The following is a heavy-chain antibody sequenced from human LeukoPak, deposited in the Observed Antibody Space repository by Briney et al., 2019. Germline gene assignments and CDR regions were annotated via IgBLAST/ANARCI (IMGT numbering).Heavy chain of an antibody. CDR2: INPSGGST. CDR1: GYTFTSYY. V-gene: IGHV1-46*01. Sequence: ASVTVSYTASGYTFTSYYMHWVRQAPGQGLEWMGIINPSGGSTSYAQKFQGRVTMTRDTSTSTVYMELSSLRSEDTAVYYCARSSTFGGVIVIPYYYYYYGMDVWGKGTTVTVSS. J-gene: IGHJ6*04. CDR3: ARSSTFGGVIVIPYYYYYYGMDV. D-gene: IGHD3-16*02.